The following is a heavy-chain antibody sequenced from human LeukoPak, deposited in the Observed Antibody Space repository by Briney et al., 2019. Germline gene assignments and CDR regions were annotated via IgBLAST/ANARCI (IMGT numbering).Heavy chain of an antibody. Sequence: PGGSLRLSCAASGFTFSSYAMHWVRQAPGKGLEWVAVISYDGSNKYYADSVKGRFTISRDNSKNTLYLQMNSLRAEDTAVYYCAKGRGVADDGGQGTLVTVSS. CDR2: ISYDGSNK. V-gene: IGHV3-30*04. D-gene: IGHD6-19*01. CDR3: AKGRGVADD. CDR1: GFTFSSYA. J-gene: IGHJ4*02.